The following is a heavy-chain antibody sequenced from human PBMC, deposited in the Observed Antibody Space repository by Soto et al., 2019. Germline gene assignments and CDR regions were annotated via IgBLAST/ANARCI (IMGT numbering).Heavy chain of an antibody. D-gene: IGHD2-8*02. J-gene: IGHJ4*02. V-gene: IGHV4-34*01. Sequence: QVQLQQWGAGLLKPSETLSLTCAVYGGSFSAYYWSWIRQPPGKGLEWIGEINHSGSTNYNPSLKSRVTISVDTSKNQFSLKLSSVTAGDTAVYYCARGQSSLLLDCWGQGILVTVSS. CDR3: ARGQSSLLLDC. CDR2: INHSGST. CDR1: GGSFSAYY.